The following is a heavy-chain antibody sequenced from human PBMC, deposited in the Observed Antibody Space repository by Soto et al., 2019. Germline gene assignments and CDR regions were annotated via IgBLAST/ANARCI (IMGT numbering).Heavy chain of an antibody. CDR2: ISYDGSNK. CDR1: GFTFSSYA. V-gene: IGHV3-30-3*02. J-gene: IGHJ4*02. CDR3: AKIPISSAWLDFDY. Sequence: GGSLRLSCAASGFTFSSYAMHWVRQAPGKGLEWVAVISYDGSNKYYADSVKGRFTISRDNSKNTLYLQMNSLRAEDTAVYYCAKIPISSAWLDFDYWGQGTLVTVSS. D-gene: IGHD6-19*01.